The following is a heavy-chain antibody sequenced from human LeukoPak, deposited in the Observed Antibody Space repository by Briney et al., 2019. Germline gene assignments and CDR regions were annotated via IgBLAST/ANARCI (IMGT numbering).Heavy chain of an antibody. Sequence: ASVKVSCKASGYTFTGYYMHWGRQAPGQGLEWMGWINPNSGGTNYAQKFQGRVTMTRDTSISTAYMELSRLRSDDTAVYYYARNSVGATRVYWFDPWGQGTLVTVSS. D-gene: IGHD1-26*01. CDR1: GYTFTGYY. CDR2: INPNSGGT. V-gene: IGHV1-2*02. J-gene: IGHJ5*02. CDR3: ARNSVGATRVYWFDP.